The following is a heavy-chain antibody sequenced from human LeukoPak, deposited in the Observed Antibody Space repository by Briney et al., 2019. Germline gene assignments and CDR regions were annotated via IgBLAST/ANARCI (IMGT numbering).Heavy chain of an antibody. J-gene: IGHJ3*02. V-gene: IGHV1-69*13. CDR3: ARDSGGYYDSSGYYLGAFDI. CDR1: GYTFTSYD. Sequence: SVKVSCKASGYTFTSYDINWVRQAPGQGLEWMGGIIPIFGTANYAQKFQGRVTITADESTSTAYMELSSLRSEDTAVYYCARDSGGYYDSSGYYLGAFDIWGQGTMVTVSS. D-gene: IGHD3-22*01. CDR2: IIPIFGTA.